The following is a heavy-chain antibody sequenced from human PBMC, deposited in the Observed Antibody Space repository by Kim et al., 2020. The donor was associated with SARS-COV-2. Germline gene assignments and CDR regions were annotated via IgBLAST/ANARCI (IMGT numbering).Heavy chain of an antibody. CDR3: ARGSGYVWDRAPMDV. Sequence: GGSLRLSCAASGFTFSSYGMHWVRQAPGKGLEWVAVISYDGSNKYYADSVKGRFTISRDNSKNTLYLQMNSLRAEDTAVYYCARGSGYVWDRAPMDVWGQGTTVTVSS. D-gene: IGHD5-12*01. CDR1: GFTFSSYG. J-gene: IGHJ6*02. CDR2: ISYDGSNK. V-gene: IGHV3-30*03.